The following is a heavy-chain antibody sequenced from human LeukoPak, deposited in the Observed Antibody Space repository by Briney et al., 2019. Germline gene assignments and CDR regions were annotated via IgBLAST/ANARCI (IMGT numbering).Heavy chain of an antibody. CDR2: IHYDART. V-gene: IGHV4-39*07. CDR1: GGSISSSSYN. D-gene: IGHD5-12*01. Sequence: PSETLSLICTVSGGSISSSSYNWGWIRQPPGEGLVWIATIHYDARTNYDPVLKGRVTISMDTSKNLVSLKLTSVTAADTAVYFCARGVATFFDRWGRGALVAVSS. J-gene: IGHJ4*02. CDR3: ARGVATFFDR.